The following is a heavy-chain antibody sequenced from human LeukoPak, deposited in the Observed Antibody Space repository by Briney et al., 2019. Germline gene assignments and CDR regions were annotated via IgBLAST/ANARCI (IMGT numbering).Heavy chain of an antibody. D-gene: IGHD1-1*01. Sequence: SETLSLTCTVSGGSVSSGSYYWSWIRQPPGKGLEWIGYIYYSGSTNYNPSLKSRVTISVDTSKNQFSLKLSSVTAADTAVYCCARVHPGTTVFDYWGQGTLVTVSS. J-gene: IGHJ4*02. V-gene: IGHV4-61*01. CDR2: IYYSGST. CDR1: GGSVSSGSYY. CDR3: ARVHPGTTVFDY.